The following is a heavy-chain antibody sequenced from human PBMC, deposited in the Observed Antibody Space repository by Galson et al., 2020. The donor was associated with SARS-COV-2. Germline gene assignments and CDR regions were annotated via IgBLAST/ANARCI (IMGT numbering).Heavy chain of an antibody. V-gene: IGHV1-8*02. D-gene: IGHD2-21*02. Sequence: ASVKVSCKSSVYTFANYDINWVRQASGQGLEWMGWMSPNSDKTGYAQKFQDRVTITWNTSISTAYLELRSLRSEDTAVYYCTRGTQFLYCGGGGYTLDIWGQGTVVTVSS. CDR1: VYTFANYD. J-gene: IGHJ3*02. CDR3: TRGTQFLYCGGGGYTLDI. CDR2: MSPNSDKT.